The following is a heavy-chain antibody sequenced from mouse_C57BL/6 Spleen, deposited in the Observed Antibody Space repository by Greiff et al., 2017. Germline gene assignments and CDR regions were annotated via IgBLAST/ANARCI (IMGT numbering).Heavy chain of an antibody. CDR3: ASLYSNAPY. CDR1: GFSLTSYG. V-gene: IGHV2-6*01. CDR2: IWGVGST. Sequence: VQRVEPGPGLVAPSQSLSITCTVSGFSLTSYGVDWVRQSPGKGLEWLGVIWGVGSTNYNSALKSRLSISKDNSKSQVFLKMNSLQTDDTAMYYCASLYSNAPYWGQGTLVTVSA. J-gene: IGHJ3*01. D-gene: IGHD2-5*01.